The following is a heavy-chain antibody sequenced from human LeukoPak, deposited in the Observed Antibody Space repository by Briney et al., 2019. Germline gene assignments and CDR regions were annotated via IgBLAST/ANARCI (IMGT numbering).Heavy chain of an antibody. V-gene: IGHV3-30-3*01. D-gene: IGHD6-13*01. Sequence: GRSLRLSCAASGFTFSSFAMHWVRQAPGKGLEWVAVISYDGSNKYYADSVKVRFTISRDNSKNTLYLQMNSLRAEDTAVYYCARVTDSSRSRYFDYWGQGTLVTVSS. CDR3: ARVTDSSRSRYFDY. J-gene: IGHJ4*02. CDR1: GFTFSSFA. CDR2: ISYDGSNK.